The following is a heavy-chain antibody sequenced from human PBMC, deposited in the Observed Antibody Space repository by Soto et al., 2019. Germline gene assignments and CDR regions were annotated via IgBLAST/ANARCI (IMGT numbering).Heavy chain of an antibody. CDR2: IYHSGST. J-gene: IGHJ4*02. Sequence: WSWIRQPPGKGLEWIGYIYHSGSTYYIPSLKSRVTISVDRSKNQFSLKLSSVTAADTAVYYCARHAMVRGVTDYWGQGTLVTVSS. V-gene: IGHV4-30-2*01. D-gene: IGHD3-10*01. CDR3: ARHAMVRGVTDY.